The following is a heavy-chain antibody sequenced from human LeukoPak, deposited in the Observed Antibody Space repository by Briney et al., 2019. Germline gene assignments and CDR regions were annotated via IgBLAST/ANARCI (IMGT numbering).Heavy chain of an antibody. Sequence: PGGSLRLSCAASGFTFSSYAMSWVRQAPGKGLEWVSAISGSGGSTYYADSVKGRFTISRDNSKNTLYLQMNSLRAADTAVYYCAKDSPPYYDFWSGYYVIDWGQGTLVTVSS. D-gene: IGHD3-3*01. CDR3: AKDSPPYYDFWSGYYVID. J-gene: IGHJ4*02. CDR2: ISGSGGST. V-gene: IGHV3-23*01. CDR1: GFTFSSYA.